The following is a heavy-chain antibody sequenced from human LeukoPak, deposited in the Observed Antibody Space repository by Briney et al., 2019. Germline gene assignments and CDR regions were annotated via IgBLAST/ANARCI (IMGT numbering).Heavy chain of an antibody. Sequence: ASVKVSCKASGGTFSSYAISWVRQAPGQGLEWMGGIIPIFGTANYAQKFQGRDTITADESTSIAYMELSSLRSEDTAVYYCARVSWGAFDYWGQGTLVTVSS. V-gene: IGHV1-69*13. D-gene: IGHD3-16*01. CDR3: ARVSWGAFDY. CDR2: IIPIFGTA. J-gene: IGHJ4*02. CDR1: GGTFSSYA.